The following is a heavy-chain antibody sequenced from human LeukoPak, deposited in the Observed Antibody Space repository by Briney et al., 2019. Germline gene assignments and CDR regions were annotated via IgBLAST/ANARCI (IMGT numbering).Heavy chain of an antibody. V-gene: IGHV3-48*03. J-gene: IGHJ5*02. CDR2: ISRSGGTM. D-gene: IGHD3-10*01. CDR3: ARSLPRDWFDP. CDR1: GFTFSSYE. Sequence: GGSLRLSCAASGFTFSSYEMNWVRQAPGKGLEWVSYISRSGGTMFYADSVRGRFTISRDNAKNTLYLQMNSLRAEDTAVYYCARSLPRDWFDPWGQGTLVTVSS.